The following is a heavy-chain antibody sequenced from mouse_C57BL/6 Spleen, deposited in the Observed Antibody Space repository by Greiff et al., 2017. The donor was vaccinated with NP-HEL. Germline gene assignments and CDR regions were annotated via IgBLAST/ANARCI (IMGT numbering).Heavy chain of an antibody. CDR1: GYTFTDYY. J-gene: IGHJ2*01. CDR3: ARVDLVLSGYCDY. Sequence: VQLQQSGPELVKPGASVKISCKASGYTFTDYYMNWVKQSHGKSLEWIGDINPNNGGTSYNQKFKGKATLTVDKSSSTAYMELRSLTSEDSAVYYCARVDLVLSGYCDYWGQGTTLTVSS. V-gene: IGHV1-26*01. D-gene: IGHD1-1*02. CDR2: INPNNGGT.